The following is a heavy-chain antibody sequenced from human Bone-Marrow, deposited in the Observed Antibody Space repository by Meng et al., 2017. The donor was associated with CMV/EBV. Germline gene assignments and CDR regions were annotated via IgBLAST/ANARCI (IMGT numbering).Heavy chain of an antibody. CDR1: GGLSRTSV. D-gene: IGHD2/OR15-2a*01. Sequence: SVKVSCKVSGGLSRTSVISWVRQAPGQGLEWMGGVIPMVGRTNYGQKFQGRVTITADKSATTAHMELHSLKSEDTAVYYCARSRVLSTSTSRPPTYGMDVWDQGTTVTVSS. V-gene: IGHV1-69*10. CDR2: VIPMVGRT. CDR3: ARSRVLSTSTSRPPTYGMDV. J-gene: IGHJ6*02.